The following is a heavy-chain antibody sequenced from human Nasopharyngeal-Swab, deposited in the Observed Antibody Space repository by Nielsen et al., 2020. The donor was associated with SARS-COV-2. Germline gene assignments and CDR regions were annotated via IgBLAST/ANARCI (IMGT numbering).Heavy chain of an antibody. V-gene: IGHV3-33*01. J-gene: IGHJ5*02. CDR2: IWYDGSNK. CDR3: ARDSIAARLDP. D-gene: IGHD6-6*01. CDR1: GFTFSSYG. Sequence: GESLKISCAASGFTFSSYGMHWVRQAPGKGLEWVAVIWYDGSNKYYADSVKGRFTISRDNSKNTLYLQMNSPRAEDTAVYYCARDSIAARLDPWGQGTLVTVSS.